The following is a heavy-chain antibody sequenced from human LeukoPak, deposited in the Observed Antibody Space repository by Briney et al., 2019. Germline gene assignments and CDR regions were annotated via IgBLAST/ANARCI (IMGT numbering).Heavy chain of an antibody. CDR3: AKGVQWLLQFDP. J-gene: IGHJ5*02. V-gene: IGHV3-30*18. CDR1: GFTFSSYG. Sequence: GRSLRLSCAASGFTFSSYGMHWVRQAPGKGLEWVAVISYDGSNKYYADSVKGRFTISRDNSKNTLYLQMNSLRAEDTAVYYCAKGVQWLLQFDPWGQGTLVTASS. CDR2: ISYDGSNK. D-gene: IGHD6-19*01.